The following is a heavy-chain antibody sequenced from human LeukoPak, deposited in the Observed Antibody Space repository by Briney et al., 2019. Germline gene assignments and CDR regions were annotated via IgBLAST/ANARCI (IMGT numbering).Heavy chain of an antibody. Sequence: NTSETLSLTCTVSGGSISSYYWSWIRQPPGKGLEWIGYIYYSGSTNYNPSLKSRVTISVDTSKNQFSLKLSSVTAADTAVYYCATGALSHDYGDYFEYFQHWGQGTLVTVSS. V-gene: IGHV4-59*01. CDR2: IYYSGST. J-gene: IGHJ1*01. CDR3: ATGALSHDYGDYFEYFQH. D-gene: IGHD4-17*01. CDR1: GGSISSYY.